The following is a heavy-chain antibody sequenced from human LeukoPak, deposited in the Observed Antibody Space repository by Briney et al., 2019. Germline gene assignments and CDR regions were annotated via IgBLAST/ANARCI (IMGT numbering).Heavy chain of an antibody. CDR1: GGSISSGGYY. V-gene: IGHV4-30-4*08. J-gene: IGHJ4*02. CDR2: IYYSGST. CDR3: ATGYSGYDFDY. Sequence: PSETLSLTCTVSGGSISSGGYYWSWVRQHPGKGLEWIGYIYYSGSTYYNPSLKSRVTISVDTSKNQFSLKLSSVTAADTAVYYCATGYSGYDFDYWGQGTLVTVSS. D-gene: IGHD5-12*01.